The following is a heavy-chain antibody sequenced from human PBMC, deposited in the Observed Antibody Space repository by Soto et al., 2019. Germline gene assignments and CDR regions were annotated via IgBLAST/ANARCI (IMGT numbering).Heavy chain of an antibody. V-gene: IGHV1-69*02. J-gene: IGHJ4*02. CDR2: IIPILGIA. CDR1: GGTFSRYT. CDR3: ARGTDIVVPNY. Sequence: SVKVSCKASGGTFSRYTISWVRQAPGQGLEWMGRIIPILGIANYAQKFQGRVTITADKSTSTAYMELSSLRSEDTAVYYCARGTDIVVPNYWGQGTLVTVSS. D-gene: IGHD2-21*01.